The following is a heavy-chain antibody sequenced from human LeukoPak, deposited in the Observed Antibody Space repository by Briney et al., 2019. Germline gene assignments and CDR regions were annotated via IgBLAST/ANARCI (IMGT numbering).Heavy chain of an antibody. V-gene: IGHV4-4*09. CDR2: IYTSGST. CDR1: GGSISSYY. Sequence: SETLSLSCTVSGGSISSYYCSWIRQPPGKGLEWIGYIYTSGSTNYNPSLKSRVTISVDTSKNQFSLKLSSVTAADTAVYYCARSFAYYYDSSGYHYNWFDPWGQGTLVTVSS. J-gene: IGHJ5*02. CDR3: ARSFAYYYDSSGYHYNWFDP. D-gene: IGHD3-22*01.